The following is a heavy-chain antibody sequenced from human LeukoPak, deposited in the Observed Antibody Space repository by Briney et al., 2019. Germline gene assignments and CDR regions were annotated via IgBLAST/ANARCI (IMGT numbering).Heavy chain of an antibody. J-gene: IGHJ4*02. CDR1: GYTFTSYY. Sequence: GASVKVSCKASGYTFTSYYMHWVRQAPGQGLEWMGIINPSGGSTNYAQKFQGRVTMTRDTSTSTVYMELSSLRSEDTAVYYCARFLRDYYDSSGYYFVAWGQGTLVTVSS. CDR3: ARFLRDYYDSSGYYFVA. CDR2: INPSGGST. D-gene: IGHD3-22*01. V-gene: IGHV1-46*01.